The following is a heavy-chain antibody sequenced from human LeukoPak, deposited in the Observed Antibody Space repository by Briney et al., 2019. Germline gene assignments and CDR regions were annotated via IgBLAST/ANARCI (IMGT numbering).Heavy chain of an antibody. D-gene: IGHD2-2*01. CDR1: GFTISSYN. Sequence: GGSLRLSCAASGFTISSYNMNWARQAPGKGLEWVSYISSTSSSIYYADSVKGRFTISRDNAKNSLYLQMNSLRAEDTAVYYCARIEVVPAARMDSYYYGMDVWGQGTTVTVSS. CDR3: ARIEVVPAARMDSYYYGMDV. V-gene: IGHV3-48*04. J-gene: IGHJ6*02. CDR2: ISSTSSSI.